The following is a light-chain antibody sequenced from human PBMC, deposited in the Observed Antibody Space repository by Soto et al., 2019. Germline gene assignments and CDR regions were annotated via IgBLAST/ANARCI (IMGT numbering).Light chain of an antibody. CDR1: QVIGSRY. CDR3: QQFGSSIPHT. Sequence: EIVMTQSPGTLSLSPGERATISSRASQVIGSRYLAWYHQKSGQAPRLLIYGASSRATGIPDRFSGSGSGTDFTLTISRLEPEDFGVYYCQQFGSSIPHTFGQGTKLEIK. V-gene: IGKV3-20*01. J-gene: IGKJ2*01. CDR2: GAS.